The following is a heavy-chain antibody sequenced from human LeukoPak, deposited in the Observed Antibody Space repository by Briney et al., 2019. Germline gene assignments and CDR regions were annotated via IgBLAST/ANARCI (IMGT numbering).Heavy chain of an antibody. CDR1: DGSISAYY. D-gene: IGHD3-22*01. CDR3: ARHYYDTSGYYYFDY. CDR2: IYYSGST. V-gene: IGHV4-59*08. Sequence: PSETLSLTCNVSDGSISAYYWSWIRQPPGKGLEYMGYIYYSGSTDYNPSFKSRITISVDTSKNQFSLKLSSVTAADTAVYYCARHYYDTSGYYYFDYWGQGTLVTVSS. J-gene: IGHJ4*02.